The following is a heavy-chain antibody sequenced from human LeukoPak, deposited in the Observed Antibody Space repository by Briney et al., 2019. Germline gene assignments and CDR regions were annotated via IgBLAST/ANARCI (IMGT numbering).Heavy chain of an antibody. J-gene: IGHJ4*02. Sequence: GGSLRLSCAASGFTFSNYWMTWVRQAPGKGLEGVANIKHDGSEKYYVDSMKGRFTISRDSAKKSLYLQMNSLRAEDTAVYYCAREGATASSGYFFDYWGQGSLVTVSS. CDR1: GFTFSNYW. V-gene: IGHV3-7*01. CDR3: AREGATASSGYFFDY. D-gene: IGHD5-18*01. CDR2: IKHDGSEK.